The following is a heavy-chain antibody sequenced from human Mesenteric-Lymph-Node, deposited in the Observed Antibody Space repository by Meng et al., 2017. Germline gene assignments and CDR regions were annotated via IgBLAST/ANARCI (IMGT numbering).Heavy chain of an antibody. CDR1: GFTFSSYA. CDR2: INSDGSST. J-gene: IGHJ4*02. CDR3: ARVTSGSDHSPFGY. D-gene: IGHD1-26*01. Sequence: GESLKISCAASGFTFSSYAMSWVRQAPGRGLVWVSRINSDGSSTTYADSVKGRFTISRDNAKNTLYLQMNSLRAEDTAVYYCARVTSGSDHSPFGYWGQGTLVTVSS. V-gene: IGHV3-74*01.